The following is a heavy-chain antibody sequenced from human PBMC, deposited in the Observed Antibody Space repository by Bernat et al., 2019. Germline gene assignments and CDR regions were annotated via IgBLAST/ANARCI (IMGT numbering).Heavy chain of an antibody. CDR1: GFTFSSYS. CDR3: ARDPTNYYYYYGMDV. CDR2: ISSSSSYI. J-gene: IGHJ6*02. V-gene: IGHV3-21*01. Sequence: EVQLVESGGGLVKPGGSLRLSCAASGFTFSSYSMNWVRQAPGKGLEWVSSISSSSSYIYYADSLKGRCTISRDNAKNSLYLQMNSLRAEDTAVYYCARDPTNYYYYYGMDVWGQGTTVTVSS.